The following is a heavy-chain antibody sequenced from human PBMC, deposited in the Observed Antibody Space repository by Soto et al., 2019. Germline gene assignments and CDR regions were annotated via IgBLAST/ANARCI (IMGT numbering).Heavy chain of an antibody. CDR2: ISGSGGNT. CDR1: GFTFSSYA. V-gene: IGHV3-23*01. Sequence: GGSLRLSCAASGFTFSSYAMSWVRQAPGKGLEWVSAISGSGGNTYYADSVKGRFTISRDNSKNTLYLQMNSLRAEDTAVYYCAKGIWFGESYGLSDYWGQGTLVTVSS. J-gene: IGHJ4*02. CDR3: AKGIWFGESYGLSDY. D-gene: IGHD3-10*01.